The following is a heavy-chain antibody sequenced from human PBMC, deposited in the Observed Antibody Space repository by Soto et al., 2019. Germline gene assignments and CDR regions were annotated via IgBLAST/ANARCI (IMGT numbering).Heavy chain of an antibody. CDR3: ARSGDYADAY. J-gene: IGHJ4*02. CDR2: ISYDGNNN. V-gene: IGHV3-30*04. Sequence: QVQLVESGGGVVQPGRSLRLSCAVSGFTFSSYAMQWVRQAPGKGLEWVAIISYDGNNNDYADSVKGRFTISRDNSKNTLYLQMYSLRDDDTAVYFCARSGDYADAYWGQGTLVTVSS. D-gene: IGHD4-17*01. CDR1: GFTFSSYA.